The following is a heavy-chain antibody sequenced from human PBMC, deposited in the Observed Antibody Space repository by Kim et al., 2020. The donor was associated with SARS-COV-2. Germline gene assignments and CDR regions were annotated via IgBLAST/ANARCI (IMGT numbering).Heavy chain of an antibody. CDR2: INHSGST. D-gene: IGHD3-16*02. CDR3: ARAPSTYDYVWGSYRHYFDY. V-gene: IGHV4-34*01. J-gene: IGHJ4*02. Sequence: SETLSLTCAVYGGSFSGYYWSWIRQPPGKGLEWIGEINHSGSTNYNPSLKSRVTISVDTSKNQFSLKLSSVTAADTAVYYCARAPSTYDYVWGSYRHYFDYWGQGTLVTVSS. CDR1: GGSFSGYY.